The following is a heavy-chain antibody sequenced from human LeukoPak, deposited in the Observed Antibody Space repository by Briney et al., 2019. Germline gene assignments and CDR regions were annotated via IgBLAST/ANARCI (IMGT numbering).Heavy chain of an antibody. CDR3: ARLGIDLAVAGTDAFDI. V-gene: IGHV5-51*01. Sequence: GGSLKISCKGSGYSFTSYWIGWVRQMPGKGLEWMGIIYPGDYDTRYSPSFQGQVTISADKSISTAYLQWSSLKASDTAMYYCARLGIDLAVAGTDAFDIWGQGTMVTVSS. J-gene: IGHJ3*02. CDR1: GYSFTSYW. CDR2: IYPGDYDT. D-gene: IGHD6-19*01.